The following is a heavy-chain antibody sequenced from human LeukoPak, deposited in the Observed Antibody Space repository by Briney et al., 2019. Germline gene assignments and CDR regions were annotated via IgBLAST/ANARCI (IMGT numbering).Heavy chain of an antibody. CDR1: GRSITSGDYY. D-gene: IGHD3-22*01. Sequence: SETLSLTCTVSGRSITSGDYYWSWIRQPPGKGLEWIGYFYYSGSTSYCPSLKSRVTISADTSKNQFSLKLNSVTAADTAVYYCANSPMYYDTSGYSFFDDWGQGTLVTVSS. CDR2: FYYSGST. J-gene: IGHJ4*02. CDR3: ANSPMYYDTSGYSFFDD. V-gene: IGHV4-30-4*01.